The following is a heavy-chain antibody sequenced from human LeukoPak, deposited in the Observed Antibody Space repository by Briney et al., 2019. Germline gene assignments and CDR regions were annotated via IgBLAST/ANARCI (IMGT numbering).Heavy chain of an antibody. Sequence: SVKVSCKASGGTFSRYAISWVRQAPGQGLEWMGRIIPIVGIVNYAQKFQGRVTITADKSTSTAYMELSSLRSEDTAVYYCARGSDYYDSSGYFLFWGQGTLVTVSS. CDR1: GGTFSRYA. V-gene: IGHV1-69*04. CDR2: IIPIVGIV. CDR3: ARGSDYYDSSGYFLF. D-gene: IGHD3-22*01. J-gene: IGHJ4*02.